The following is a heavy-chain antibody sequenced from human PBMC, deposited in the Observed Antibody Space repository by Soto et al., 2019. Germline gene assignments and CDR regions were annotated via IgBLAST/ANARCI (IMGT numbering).Heavy chain of an antibody. J-gene: IGHJ6*02. Sequence: QVQLQESGPGLVKPSGTLSLTCAVSGGSISSSNWWSWVRQPPGKGLEWIGEIYHSGSTNYNPSLNSRVTLXVXKXQNQFSLKLSSVTAADTAVYYCARSPDSSGYYPRWYYYGMDVWGQGTTVTVSS. CDR2: IYHSGST. CDR3: ARSPDSSGYYPRWYYYGMDV. D-gene: IGHD3-22*01. V-gene: IGHV4-4*02. CDR1: GGSISSSNW.